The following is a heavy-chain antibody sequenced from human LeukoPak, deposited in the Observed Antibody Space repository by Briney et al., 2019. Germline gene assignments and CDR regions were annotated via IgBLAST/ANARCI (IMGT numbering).Heavy chain of an antibody. CDR3: AREDYGDYASGFDS. CDR1: GGSISSGDYY. D-gene: IGHD4-17*01. J-gene: IGHJ4*02. CDR2: IYYSGST. Sequence: SETLSLTCTVSGGSISSGDYYWSWIRQPPGKGLEWIGYIYYSGSTYYNPSRKSRLTISVDTSKNQFSLKLNSVTAADTAVYYCAREDYGDYASGFDSWGQGTLVTVSS. V-gene: IGHV4-30-4*08.